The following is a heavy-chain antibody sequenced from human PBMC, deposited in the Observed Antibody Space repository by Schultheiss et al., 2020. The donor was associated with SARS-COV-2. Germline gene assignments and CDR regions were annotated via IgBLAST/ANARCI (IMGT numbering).Heavy chain of an antibody. CDR3: ARDTSITMIVVVTPPDI. Sequence: GGSLRLSCAASGFTFSSYSMNWVRQAPGKGLEWVAVISYDGSNKYYADSVKGRFTISRDNSKNTLYLQMNSLRAEDTAVYYCARDTSITMIVVVTPPDIWGQGTMVTVSS. J-gene: IGHJ3*02. CDR1: GFTFSSYS. CDR2: ISYDGSNK. D-gene: IGHD3-22*01. V-gene: IGHV3-30*03.